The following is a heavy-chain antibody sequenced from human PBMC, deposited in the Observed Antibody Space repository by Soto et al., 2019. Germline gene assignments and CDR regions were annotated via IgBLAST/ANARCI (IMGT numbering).Heavy chain of an antibody. V-gene: IGHV1-18*01. D-gene: IGHD2-15*01. CDR1: GYTFTSYG. Sequence: APVKVSCKASGYTFTSYGISWVRQAPGQGLEWMGWISAYNGNTNYAQKLQGRVTMTTDTSTSTAYMELRSLRSDDTAVYYCARAPSPWGNCSGGSCYSGNNWFDPWGKGTLVTVSS. CDR2: ISAYNGNT. J-gene: IGHJ5*02. CDR3: ARAPSPWGNCSGGSCYSGNNWFDP.